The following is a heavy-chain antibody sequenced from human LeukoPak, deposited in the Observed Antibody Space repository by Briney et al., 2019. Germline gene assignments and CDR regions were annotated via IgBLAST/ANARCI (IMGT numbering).Heavy chain of an antibody. Sequence: GGSLRLSCAASGFTFSTYAIHWVRQAPGRGLEWVSYISSGGSTIYYADSVKGRFTISRDNAKDSLYLQMNSLRAEDTAVYYCARMGYNYGYRGFDHWGQGTLVTVSS. CDR1: GFTFSTYA. J-gene: IGHJ4*02. V-gene: IGHV3-48*03. CDR2: ISSGGSTI. CDR3: ARMGYNYGYRGFDH. D-gene: IGHD5-18*01.